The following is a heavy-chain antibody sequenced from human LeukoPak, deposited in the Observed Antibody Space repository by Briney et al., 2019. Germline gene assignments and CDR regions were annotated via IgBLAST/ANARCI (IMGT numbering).Heavy chain of an antibody. CDR3: ARSYDNRGYFYYGMDV. D-gene: IGHD2-15*01. V-gene: IGHV4-59*08. Sequence: SETLSLTRTVSGGSISGYYWTWIRQPPGKGLDFIGYIYFSGTTDYNPSLRSRATISLDTSKNQFSLRLTSVTAADTAVYYCARSYDNRGYFYYGMDVWGQGTTVTVSS. CDR1: GGSISGYY. CDR2: IYFSGTT. J-gene: IGHJ6*02.